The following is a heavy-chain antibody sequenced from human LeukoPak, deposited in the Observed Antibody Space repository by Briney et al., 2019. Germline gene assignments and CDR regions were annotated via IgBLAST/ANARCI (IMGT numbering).Heavy chain of an antibody. CDR3: ATNEPVVSYYSYYGMDV. V-gene: IGHV1-2*06. D-gene: IGHD2-2*01. Sequence: ASVKVSCKASGYTFTGYYLHWVRQAPGQGLEWMGRLNPNSGDTDYAQKFQGRVTMTRDTSNSTAYLELSRLKSDDTAMYYCATNEPVVSYYSYYGMDVWGQGTTVTVSS. CDR1: GYTFTGYY. J-gene: IGHJ6*02. CDR2: LNPNSGDT.